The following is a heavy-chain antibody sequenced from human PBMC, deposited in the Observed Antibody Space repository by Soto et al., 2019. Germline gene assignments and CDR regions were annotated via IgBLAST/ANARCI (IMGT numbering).Heavy chain of an antibody. Sequence: EVQLVESGGGLVQPGGSLRLSCAASGFTFSSYWMHWVRQAPGKGLVWVSRINSDGSSTSYADSVKGRFTISRDNAKNTLYLRMNSLRAEDTAVYYCARGLWDYGSGSYSGGMDVWGQGTTVTVSS. V-gene: IGHV3-74*01. D-gene: IGHD3-10*01. CDR3: ARGLWDYGSGSYSGGMDV. CDR2: INSDGSST. J-gene: IGHJ6*02. CDR1: GFTFSSYW.